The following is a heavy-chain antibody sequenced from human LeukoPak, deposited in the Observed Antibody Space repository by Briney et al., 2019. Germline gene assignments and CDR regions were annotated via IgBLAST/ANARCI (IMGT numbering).Heavy chain of an antibody. Sequence: ASVKVSCKASGYTFTGYYMHWVRQAPGQGLEWMGWINPNSGGTNCAQKFQGRVTMTRDTSISTAYMELSRLRSDDTAVYYCARDYYDSSGFGAFDIWGQGTMVTVSS. J-gene: IGHJ3*02. V-gene: IGHV1-2*02. D-gene: IGHD3-22*01. CDR3: ARDYYDSSGFGAFDI. CDR1: GYTFTGYY. CDR2: INPNSGGT.